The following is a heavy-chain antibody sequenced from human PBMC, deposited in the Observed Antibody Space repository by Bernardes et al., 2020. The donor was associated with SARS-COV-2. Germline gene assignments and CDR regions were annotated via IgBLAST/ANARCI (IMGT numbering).Heavy chain of an antibody. J-gene: IGHJ6*02. D-gene: IGHD6-13*01. V-gene: IGHV3-21*01. CDR1: GFTFSSYS. Sequence: GRSLSLSCAASGFTFSSYSVNWVRQAPGKGMEWVSSISSSSGYIYYADSVKGRFTISRDNAKNSLYLQMNSLRAEDTAVYYCARTQQDSSVLYGMDVWGQGATVTVSS. CDR3: ARTQQDSSVLYGMDV. CDR2: ISSSSGYI.